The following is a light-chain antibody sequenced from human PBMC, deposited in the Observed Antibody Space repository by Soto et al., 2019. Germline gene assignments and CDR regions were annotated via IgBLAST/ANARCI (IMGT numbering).Light chain of an antibody. CDR3: SSYAGSNIFV. Sequence: QSVLAQPPSASGSPGRSVTISCTGTSSYVGGYNFVAWYQQHPGKAPKLMISEVSKRPSGVPDRFSGSKSGNTASLTVSGLQAEDEADYYCSSYAGSNIFVFGTGTKVTVL. CDR1: SSYVGGYNF. J-gene: IGLJ1*01. V-gene: IGLV2-8*01. CDR2: EVS.